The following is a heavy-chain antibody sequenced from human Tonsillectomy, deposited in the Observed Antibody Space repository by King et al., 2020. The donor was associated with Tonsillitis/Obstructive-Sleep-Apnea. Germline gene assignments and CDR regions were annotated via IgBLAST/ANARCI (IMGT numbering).Heavy chain of an antibody. CDR1: GFTFSSYG. D-gene: IGHD2-2*01. V-gene: IGHV3-33*01. CDR3: ARGDCSSTSCYHADY. CDR2: IWYDGSNK. J-gene: IGHJ4*02. Sequence: VQLVESGGGVVQPGRYLRLSCAASGFTFSSYGMHWVRQAPGKGLEWVAVIWYDGSNKYYADSVKGRFTISRDNSRNTLYLQMNSLRAEDTAVYYCARGDCSSTSCYHADYWGQGTLVTVSS.